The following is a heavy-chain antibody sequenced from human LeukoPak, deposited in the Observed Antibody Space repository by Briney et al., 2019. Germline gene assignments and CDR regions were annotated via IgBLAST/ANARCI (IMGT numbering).Heavy chain of an antibody. V-gene: IGHV1-8*01. D-gene: IGHD3/OR15-3a*01. CDR1: GYTFTNYD. J-gene: IGHJ4*02. Sequence: ASVTVSCKASGYTFTNYDINWVRQAAGQGLEWMGWMNPNSGDTGYAQKFQGRVTMTRSTSISTAYMELISPTSEDTAVYYCARGPFSTGSYFDYWGQGTLVTVSS. CDR3: ARGPFSTGSYFDY. CDR2: MNPNSGDT.